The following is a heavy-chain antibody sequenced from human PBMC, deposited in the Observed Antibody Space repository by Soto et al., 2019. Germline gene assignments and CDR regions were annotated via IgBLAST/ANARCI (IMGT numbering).Heavy chain of an antibody. CDR2: VYSGGAT. J-gene: IGHJ4*02. Sequence: QFVETGGGLIQPGTSLTLSCAASGFSVSSNYMTWVRQAPGKGLEWVSFVYSGGATFYADSVKGRFILSRDDSQNTMYLQMNNLRAEDTAVYYCARVPGRLWGRGTLVTVAS. CDR1: GFSVSSNY. CDR3: ARVPGRL. V-gene: IGHV3-53*02. D-gene: IGHD3-10*01.